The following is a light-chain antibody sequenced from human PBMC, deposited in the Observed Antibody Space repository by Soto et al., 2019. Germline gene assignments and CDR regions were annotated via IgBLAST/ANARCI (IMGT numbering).Light chain of an antibody. V-gene: IGLV2-14*01. CDR2: DVS. J-gene: IGLJ1*01. CDR1: SSDVGDYHY. CDR3: SSYTSSSTLVV. Sequence: QSALTQPASVSGSPGQSITISCTGTSSDVGDYHYVSWYQQHPGKAPKLMIYDVSNRPSGVSNRFSGSKSGNTASLTISGLQAEDEADYYCSSYTSSSTLVVFGTGTKLTVL.